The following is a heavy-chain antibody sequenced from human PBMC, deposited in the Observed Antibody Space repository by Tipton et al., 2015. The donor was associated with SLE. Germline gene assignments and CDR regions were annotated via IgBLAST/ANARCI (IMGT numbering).Heavy chain of an antibody. V-gene: IGHV4-61*02. CDR3: ARASGSGSSYAFDI. CDR2: IYTSGST. D-gene: IGHD3-10*01. J-gene: IGHJ3*02. Sequence: TLSLTCTVSGGSISSGGYYWSWIRQPAGKGLEWIGRIYTSGSTNYNPSLKSRVTTSVDTSKNQFSLKLSSVTAADTAVYYCARASGSGSSYAFDIWGQGTMVTVSS. CDR1: GGSISSGGYY.